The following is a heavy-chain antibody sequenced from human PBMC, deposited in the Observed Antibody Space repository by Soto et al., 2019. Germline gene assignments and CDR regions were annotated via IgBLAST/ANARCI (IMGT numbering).Heavy chain of an antibody. J-gene: IGHJ5*02. Sequence: KPGGSLRLSCAASGFTFSDYYMSWIRQAPGKGLEWVSYISSSSSYTNYADSVKGRFTISRDNAKNSLYLQMNSLRAEDTAVYYCARDRRRELLTEEVSWFDPWGQGTLVTVSS. CDR1: GFTFSDYY. V-gene: IGHV3-11*06. CDR2: ISSSSSYT. D-gene: IGHD1-26*01. CDR3: ARDRRRELLTEEVSWFDP.